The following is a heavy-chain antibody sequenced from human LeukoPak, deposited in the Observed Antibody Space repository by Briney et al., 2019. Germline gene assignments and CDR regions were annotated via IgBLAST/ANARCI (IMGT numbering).Heavy chain of an antibody. CDR2: IYHSGST. J-gene: IGHJ4*02. Sequence: PSETLSLTCTVSGYSINSGCYWGWIRQPPGKGLEWIGSIYHSGSTYYNPSLKSRVTISVDTSKNQFSLKLSSVTAADTAVYYCARAGSMGIIWGQGTLVTVSS. CDR1: GYSINSGCY. CDR3: ARAGSMGII. V-gene: IGHV4-38-2*02. D-gene: IGHD7-27*01.